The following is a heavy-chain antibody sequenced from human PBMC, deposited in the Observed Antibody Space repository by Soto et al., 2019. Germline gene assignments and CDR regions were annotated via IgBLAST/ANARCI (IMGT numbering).Heavy chain of an antibody. CDR1: GFTVTSKY. CDR3: AWGSDYGDYYFDY. J-gene: IGHJ4*02. CDR2: IYSGGGT. Sequence: EVQLVESGGGLVQPGGSLRLSCAASGFTVTSKYMSWVRQAPGKGLQWVSVIYSGGGTNYADSVKGRFIISRDNSKNTLYLQMNSLRAEDTAVYYCAWGSDYGDYYFDYWGQGTLVTVSS. D-gene: IGHD4-17*01. V-gene: IGHV3-66*01.